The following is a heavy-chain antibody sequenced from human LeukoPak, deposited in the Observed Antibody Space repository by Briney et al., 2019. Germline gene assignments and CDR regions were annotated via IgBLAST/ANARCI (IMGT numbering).Heavy chain of an antibody. CDR3: ARDSGYGLNDY. V-gene: IGHV4-31*03. Sequence: SQTLSLTCTVSGGSIGSGDYYWSWIRQHPEKGLEWIGYIFYTGSTYYNPSLRSRVAISVDTSKNQFSLRLTSVTAADTAVYYCARDSGYGLNDYWGQGTLVTVSS. CDR1: GGSIGSGDYY. J-gene: IGHJ4*02. CDR2: IFYTGST. D-gene: IGHD5-12*01.